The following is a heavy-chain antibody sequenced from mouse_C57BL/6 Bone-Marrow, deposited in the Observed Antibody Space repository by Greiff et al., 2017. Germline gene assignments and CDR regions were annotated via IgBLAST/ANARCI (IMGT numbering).Heavy chain of an antibody. Sequence: QVQLQQSGAELARPGASVKLSCKASGYTFTSYGISWVKQRTGQGLEWIGEIYPRSGNTYYNEKFKGKATLTADKSSSTAYMELRRLTSEDSAVYFCARGGVLSYWYFDVWGTGTTVTVSS. CDR2: IYPRSGNT. V-gene: IGHV1-81*01. J-gene: IGHJ1*03. CDR1: GYTFTSYG. CDR3: ARGGVLSYWYFDV. D-gene: IGHD1-1*02.